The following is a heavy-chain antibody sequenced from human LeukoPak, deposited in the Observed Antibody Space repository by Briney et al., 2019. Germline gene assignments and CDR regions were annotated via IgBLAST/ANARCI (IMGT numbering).Heavy chain of an antibody. V-gene: IGHV4-59*01. Sequence: SETLSLTCSDSGGSISSYYWSWIRQPPGKGLEWIGYIYYSGSTNSNPSLKNRVSVSLDTSKNQFSLKLTSVTAADTAVYYCASLGGLGSWNFGYWGQGTLVTVPS. D-gene: IGHD3-10*01. CDR1: GGSISSYY. CDR3: ASLGGLGSWNFGY. CDR2: IYYSGST. J-gene: IGHJ4*02.